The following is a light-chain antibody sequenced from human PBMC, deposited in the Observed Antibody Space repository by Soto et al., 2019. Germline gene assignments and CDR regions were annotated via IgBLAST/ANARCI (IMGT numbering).Light chain of an antibody. CDR2: DAS. CDR1: QSISIW. J-gene: IGKJ4*01. Sequence: DIQMTPSPCTLAAAVGDRGIITCRASQSISIWLAWYQQRPGKAPKLLIYDASSLPSGVPSRFSGSGSGTEFTLTISSLQPDDFATYYCQQYNTYTLTFGGGTKVDI. V-gene: IGKV1-5*01. CDR3: QQYNTYTLT.